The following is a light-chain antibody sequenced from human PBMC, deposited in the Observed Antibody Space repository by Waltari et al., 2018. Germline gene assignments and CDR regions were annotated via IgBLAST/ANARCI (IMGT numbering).Light chain of an antibody. V-gene: IGKV1-39*01. J-gene: IGKJ1*01. CDR3: QQSSTTPRS. CDR2: TAS. CDR1: QSVNNY. Sequence: DIQMTQSPTSLSASVGDRVPITCRASQSVNNYVNWYQQKSGQAPKVLIYTASTLQSGVPSRFSGSGSGTEFTLTISGLQPEDSATYYCQQSSTTPRSFGQGTKVEI.